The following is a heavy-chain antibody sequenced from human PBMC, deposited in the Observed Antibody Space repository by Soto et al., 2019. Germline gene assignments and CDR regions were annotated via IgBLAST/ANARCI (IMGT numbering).Heavy chain of an antibody. Sequence: QLLQSGGGLGQPGGSLAPSCAASGFTFGTTDLSWVRQAPGEGLEWVSTIDGSGGITYYADSVKGRFTISRDNSRNTVYLQMNRLRGDATALYYCVKNAGWFNTWGQGALVTVSS. V-gene: IGHV3-23*01. CDR2: IDGSGGIT. CDR3: VKNAGWFNT. CDR1: GFTFGTTD. J-gene: IGHJ5*02.